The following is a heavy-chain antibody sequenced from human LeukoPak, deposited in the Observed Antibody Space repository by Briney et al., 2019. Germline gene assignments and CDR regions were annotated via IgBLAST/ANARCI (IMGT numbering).Heavy chain of an antibody. Sequence: GRSLTLSCLASGFTFSSYGMHWVRQAPGKGLEGVAVISYDGSNKYYAHSVKGRFTISRDNSKNTLYLQMNSLRAEDTAVYYCAKDLGSSGDYVYYYMDVWGKGTTVTVSS. CDR2: ISYDGSNK. V-gene: IGHV3-30*18. CDR3: AKDLGSSGDYVYYYMDV. D-gene: IGHD4-17*01. J-gene: IGHJ6*03. CDR1: GFTFSSYG.